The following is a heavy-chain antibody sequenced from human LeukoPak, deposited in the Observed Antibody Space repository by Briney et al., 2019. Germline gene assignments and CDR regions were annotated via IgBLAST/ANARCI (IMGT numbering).Heavy chain of an antibody. CDR2: IIPIFGTA. Sequence: ASVKVSCKASGGTFSSYAISWVRQAPGQGLEWMGGIIPIFGTANYAQKFQGRVTITTDESTSTAYMELSSLRSEDTAVYYCARLNNHYYYAWFDPWGQGTLVTVSS. CDR3: ARLNNHYYYAWFDP. CDR1: GGTFSSYA. D-gene: IGHD3-16*01. J-gene: IGHJ5*02. V-gene: IGHV1-69*05.